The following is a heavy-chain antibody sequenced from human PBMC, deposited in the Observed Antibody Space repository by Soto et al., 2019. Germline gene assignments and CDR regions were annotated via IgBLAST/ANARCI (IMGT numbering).Heavy chain of an antibody. CDR1: GFTFSAVY. CDR3: ARDRGAVTGQYFDY. Sequence: QVQLEESGGGLVKPGGSLRLSCAASGFTFSAVYMSWIRQAPNKGLEYISYISSSGTSANYADSVKGRFTISRDNAKNSLYLQMNSLRAEHTALYYCARDRGAVTGQYFDYWGQGALVTVSS. D-gene: IGHD6-19*01. CDR2: ISSSGTSA. V-gene: IGHV3-11*05. J-gene: IGHJ4*02.